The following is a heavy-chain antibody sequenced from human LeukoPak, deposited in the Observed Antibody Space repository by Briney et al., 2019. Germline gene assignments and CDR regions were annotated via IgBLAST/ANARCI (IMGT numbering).Heavy chain of an antibody. CDR2: IWYDGNNK. J-gene: IGHJ4*02. CDR3: ARETGYSYGYGFDY. V-gene: IGHV3-33*01. CDR1: GFTFSSYG. Sequence: GGSLRLSCAASGFTFSSYGMPWVRQAPGKGLEWVAVIWYDGNNKYYADSVKGRFTISRDNSKNTLFLQMNSLRAEDTAVYYCARETGYSYGYGFDYWGQGTLVTVSS. D-gene: IGHD5-18*01.